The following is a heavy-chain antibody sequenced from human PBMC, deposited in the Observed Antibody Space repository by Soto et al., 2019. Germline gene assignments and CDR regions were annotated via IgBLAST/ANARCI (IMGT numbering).Heavy chain of an antibody. CDR1: GYIFTSFY. CDR3: AKGDYSNQEHYYLYGLDV. D-gene: IGHD4-4*01. V-gene: IGHV1-46*01. CDR2: INPNDGST. Sequence: GVSVKVSCKASGYIFTSFYIHRGLHAPGQGLEWMGIINPNDGSTSYAQKLQGRVTLTRDTSTSTVYMELSSLRSEDTAVYYCAKGDYSNQEHYYLYGLDVWGQGTTVTVSS. J-gene: IGHJ6*02.